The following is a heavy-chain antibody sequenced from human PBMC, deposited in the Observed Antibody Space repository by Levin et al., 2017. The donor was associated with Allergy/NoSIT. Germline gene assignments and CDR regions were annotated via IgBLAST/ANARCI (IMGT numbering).Heavy chain of an antibody. J-gene: IGHJ4*02. CDR1: GYQFTDYW. CDR3: ARQSDELPPYDGEWVEEHYFDH. Sequence: ASVKVSCQGSGYQFTDYWIGWVRQLPGKGLEWMGNIYPGDSETRSSPSFQGQVTFSVDKSMNTAYLQRDSLRASDTAMYYCARQSDELPPYDGEWVEEHYFDHWGQGTLVTVSS. CDR2: IYPGDSET. V-gene: IGHV5-51*01. D-gene: IGHD6-19*01.